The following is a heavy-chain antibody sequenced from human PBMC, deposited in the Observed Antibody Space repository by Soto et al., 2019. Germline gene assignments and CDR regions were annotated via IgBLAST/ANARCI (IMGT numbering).Heavy chain of an antibody. CDR3: GRVHGDYYYYYYYMDV. Sequence: QLQLVQSGAEVKKPGASVKVSCKASGYTFTSYDINWVRQATGQGLEWMGWMNPNSGNTGYAHKFQGRVTMTRNTSISTAYMELSSLRSEDTAVYYCGRVHGDYYYYYYYMDVWGKGTTVTVSS. J-gene: IGHJ6*03. CDR1: GYTFTSYD. CDR2: MNPNSGNT. V-gene: IGHV1-8*01. D-gene: IGHD4-17*01.